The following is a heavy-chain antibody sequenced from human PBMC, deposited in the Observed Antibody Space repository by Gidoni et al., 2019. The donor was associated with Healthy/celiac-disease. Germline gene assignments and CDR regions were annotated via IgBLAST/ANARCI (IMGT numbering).Heavy chain of an antibody. J-gene: IGHJ6*02. D-gene: IGHD6-6*01. Sequence: GSTYYNPSLKSRVTISVDTSKNQFSLKLSSVTAADTAVYYCARQIIRQLVTQIARGDVWGQGTTVTVSS. CDR2: GST. CDR3: ARQIIRQLVTQIARGDV. V-gene: IGHV4-39*01.